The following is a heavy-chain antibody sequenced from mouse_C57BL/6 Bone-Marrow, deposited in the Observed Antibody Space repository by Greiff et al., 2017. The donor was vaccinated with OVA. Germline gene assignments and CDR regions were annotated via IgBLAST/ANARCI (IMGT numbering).Heavy chain of an antibody. Sequence: EVQVVESGGDLVKPGGSLKLSCAASGFTFSSYGMSWVRQTPDKRLEWVATISSGGSYTYYPDSVKGRFTISRDNAKNTLYLQMSSLKSEDTAMYYCARQPVVACDYWGQGTTLTVSS. CDR1: GFTFSSYG. J-gene: IGHJ2*01. D-gene: IGHD1-1*01. CDR3: ARQPVVACDY. V-gene: IGHV5-6*01. CDR2: ISSGGSYT.